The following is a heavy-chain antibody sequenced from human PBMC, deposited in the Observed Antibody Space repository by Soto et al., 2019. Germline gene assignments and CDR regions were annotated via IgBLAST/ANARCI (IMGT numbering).Heavy chain of an antibody. CDR3: ARIQGDCTNGVCYRYGYCYMDV. V-gene: IGHV2-5*02. J-gene: IGHJ6*03. D-gene: IGHD2-8*01. Sequence: QITLKESGPTLVKPTQTLTLTCTFSGFSLSTSGVGVGWIRQPPGKALEWLALIYWDDDKRYSPSLKSRLSITTCTSKNQVLPTMTSMGPVATATFYGARIQGDCTNGVCYRYGYCYMDVWGKGTTVTVS. CDR2: IYWDDDK. CDR1: GFSLSTSGVG.